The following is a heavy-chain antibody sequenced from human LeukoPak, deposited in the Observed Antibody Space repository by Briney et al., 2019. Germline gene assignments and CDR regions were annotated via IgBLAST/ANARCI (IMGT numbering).Heavy chain of an antibody. J-gene: IGHJ4*02. V-gene: IGHV3-23*01. Sequence: GGSLRLSCAASGFTFSSYAMSWVRQAPGKGLEGVSAISGSGGSTYYADSVKGRFTISRDNSKNTLYLQMNSLRAEDTAVYYCAVTGYYRGYFDYRGQGTLVTVSS. CDR3: AVTGYYRGYFDY. D-gene: IGHD3-9*01. CDR1: GFTFSSYA. CDR2: ISGSGGST.